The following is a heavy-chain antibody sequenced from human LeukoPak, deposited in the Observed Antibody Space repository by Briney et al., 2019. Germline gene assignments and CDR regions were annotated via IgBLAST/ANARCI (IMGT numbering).Heavy chain of an antibody. Sequence: PGGSLRLSCAASGFTFSSNWMIWDRQAPGKGREGVTNIKQDGSEKYYVDSVKGRFTISRDNAKNSLYLQMNSLRAEDTAVYYCARETEQQLVVYWGQGTLVTVSS. CDR3: ARETEQQLVVY. J-gene: IGHJ4*02. D-gene: IGHD6-13*01. CDR1: GFTFSSNW. V-gene: IGHV3-7*01. CDR2: IKQDGSEK.